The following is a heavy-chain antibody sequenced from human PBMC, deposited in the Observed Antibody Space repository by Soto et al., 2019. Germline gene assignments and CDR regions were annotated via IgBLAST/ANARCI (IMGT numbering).Heavy chain of an antibody. Sequence: QVQLVQSGAEVRKPGSSVKVSCKASGGTFSTSAMNWVRQAPGQGLEWMGSIIPVFGTATYAQSFQGRLTITPAGSTTTGYMELSSLRSEDTAVYYCATQLSGDLDFWGQGTLLIVSS. J-gene: IGHJ4*02. V-gene: IGHV1-69*15. D-gene: IGHD7-27*01. CDR3: ATQLSGDLDF. CDR2: IIPVFGTA. CDR1: GGTFSTSA.